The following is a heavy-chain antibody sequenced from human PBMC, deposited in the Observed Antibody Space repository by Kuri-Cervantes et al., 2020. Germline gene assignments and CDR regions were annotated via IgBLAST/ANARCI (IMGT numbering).Heavy chain of an antibody. V-gene: IGHV7-4-1*02. CDR2: INTNTGKP. CDR1: GYTFTSYG. CDR3: AGSSAHCPGDDS. Sequence: ASVKVSCKAPGYTFTSYGINWLRQAPGQGLDWMGWINTNTGKPTYAQGFTGRFVFSLDTSVSTAYLQISSLKAEDSAVYYCAGSSAHCPGDDSWGQGTLVTVSS. D-gene: IGHD6-19*01. J-gene: IGHJ4*02.